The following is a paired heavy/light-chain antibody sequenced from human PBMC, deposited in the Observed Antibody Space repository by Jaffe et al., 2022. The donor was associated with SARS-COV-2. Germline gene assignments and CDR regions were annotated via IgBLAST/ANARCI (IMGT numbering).Heavy chain of an antibody. CDR2: ISFDGNNK. J-gene: IGHJ6*02. CDR3: ARGSRSSAWGFYYAMEV. Sequence: QVQLVESAGGVVQPGRSLRLSCAVSGFTFSSFAIHWVRQAPGKGLEWVAVISFDGNNKYYADSVKGRFTISRDNSKNTLYLQMNSLTAEDTAVYYCARGSRSSAWGFYYAMEVWGRGTTVTVSS. CDR1: GFTFSSFA. D-gene: IGHD2-2*01. V-gene: IGHV3-30-3*01.
Light chain of an antibody. CDR2: LGS. CDR1: QSLLHSNGYNY. Sequence: DIVMTQSPLSLPVTPGEPASISCRSSQSLLHSNGYNYLDWYLQKPGQSPQLLIYLGSYRASGVPDRFSGSGSGTDFTLKISRVEAEDVGVYYCMQALQTPDTFGGGTKVEIK. CDR3: MQALQTPDT. J-gene: IGKJ4*01. V-gene: IGKV2-28*01.